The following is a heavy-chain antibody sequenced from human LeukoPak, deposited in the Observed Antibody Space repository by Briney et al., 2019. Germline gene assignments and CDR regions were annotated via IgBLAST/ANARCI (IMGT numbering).Heavy chain of an antibody. CDR2: IYYSGST. CDR1: GGSISSYY. J-gene: IGHJ6*02. V-gene: IGHV4-59*01. D-gene: IGHD4-23*01. CDR3: ARFVATLDYYYYGMDV. Sequence: PSETLSLTCTVSGGSISSYYWSWIRQPPGKGLEWIGYIYYSGSTNYNSSLKSRVTISVDTSKNQFSLKLSSVTAADTAVYYCARFVATLDYYYYGMDVWGQGTTVTVSS.